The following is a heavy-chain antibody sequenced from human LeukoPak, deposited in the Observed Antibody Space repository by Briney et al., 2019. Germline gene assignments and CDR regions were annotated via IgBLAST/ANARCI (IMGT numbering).Heavy chain of an antibody. CDR3: ARSRSSSSFFDY. CDR1: GYTLTELS. D-gene: IGHD6-6*01. J-gene: IGHJ4*02. V-gene: IGHV1-24*01. CDR2: FDPEDGET. Sequence: GASVKVSCKVSGYTLTELSMHWVRQAPGKGLEWMGGFDPEDGETIYAQKFQGRVTMTADESTSTAYMELSSLRSEDTAVYYCARSRSSSSFFDYWGQGTLVTVSS.